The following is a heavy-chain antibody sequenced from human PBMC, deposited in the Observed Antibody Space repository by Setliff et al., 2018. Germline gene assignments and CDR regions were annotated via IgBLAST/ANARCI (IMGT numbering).Heavy chain of an antibody. CDR2: ISGSGAI. CDR1: GFTFSNYA. CDR3: AKRGDTRTFDY. V-gene: IGHV3-23*01. Sequence: GSLRLSCAASGFTFSNYAMSWVRQAPGKGLEWVSAISGSGAISYADSVKGRFTVSRDNSKNTLYLQMNSLRGEDTAVYYCAKRGDTRTFDYWGQGTLVTISS. J-gene: IGHJ4*02. D-gene: IGHD5-18*01.